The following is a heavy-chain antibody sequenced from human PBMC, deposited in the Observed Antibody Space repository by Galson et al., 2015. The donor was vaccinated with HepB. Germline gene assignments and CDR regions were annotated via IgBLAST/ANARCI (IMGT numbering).Heavy chain of an antibody. V-gene: IGHV3-30*18. J-gene: IGHJ4*02. CDR1: GFTFSSYG. CDR2: ISYDGSNK. Sequence: SLSLSCAASGFTFSSYGMHWVRQAPGKGLEWVAVISYDGSNKYYADSVKGRFTISRDTSKNTLYLQMNSLRAEDTAVYYCAKGSEITGTTASWGQGTLVTVS. D-gene: IGHD1-7*01. CDR3: AKGSEITGTTAS.